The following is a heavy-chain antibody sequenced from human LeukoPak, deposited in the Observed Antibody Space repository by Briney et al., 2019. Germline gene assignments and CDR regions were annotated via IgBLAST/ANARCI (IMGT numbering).Heavy chain of an antibody. CDR2: INTNTGNP. CDR1: GYTFTSYA. V-gene: IGHV7-4-1*02. D-gene: IGHD6-13*01. Sequence: ASVKVSCKASGYTFTSYAMNWVRQAPGQGLEWMGWINTNTGNPTYAQGFTGRFVFSLDTSVSTAYLQISSLKAEDTAVYYCASPHPGIAAAGTLTYYYYGMDVWGQGTTVTVSS. J-gene: IGHJ6*02. CDR3: ASPHPGIAAAGTLTYYYYGMDV.